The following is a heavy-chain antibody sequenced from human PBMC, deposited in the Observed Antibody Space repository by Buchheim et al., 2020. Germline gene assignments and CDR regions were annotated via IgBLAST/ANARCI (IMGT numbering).Heavy chain of an antibody. Sequence: QVQLQQWGAGLLKPSETLSLTCAAYGGSFSDYYWSWIRQPPGKGLEWIGEINHSGSTNYNSSLKSRVTISVDTSKNQFSLKLSSVTAADTAVYYCVRGGGSSGYYYDYWGQGIL. J-gene: IGHJ4*02. CDR1: GGSFSDYY. D-gene: IGHD3-22*01. CDR3: VRGGGSSGYYYDY. CDR2: INHSGST. V-gene: IGHV4-34*01.